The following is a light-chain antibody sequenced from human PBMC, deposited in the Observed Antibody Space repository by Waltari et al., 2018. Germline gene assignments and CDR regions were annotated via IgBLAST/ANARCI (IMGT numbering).Light chain of an antibody. V-gene: IGLV2-8*01. Sequence: QSALTQPPSASGSPGQSVTISCTGTSSDVGAYNYVSWYQQYPDKAPKLMIYEVTKRPAGVPDRFSVSKSGNTASLTISGLQAEDEGDYYCNSYTTSGTVVFGGGTKLTVL. CDR1: SSDVGAYNY. CDR3: NSYTTSGTVV. CDR2: EVT. J-gene: IGLJ2*01.